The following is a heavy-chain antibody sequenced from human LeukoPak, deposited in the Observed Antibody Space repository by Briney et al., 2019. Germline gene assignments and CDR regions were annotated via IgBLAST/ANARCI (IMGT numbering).Heavy chain of an antibody. V-gene: IGHV4-59*12. J-gene: IGHJ3*02. Sequence: SETLSLTCTVSGGSISSYYWSWIRQPPGKGLEWIGYIHYSGSTNYNPSLKSRVTISLDTSENQFSLKLTSVTAADTAVYYCARYGLLNISEINGFDIWGQGTMVTVSS. CDR3: ARYGLLNISEINGFDI. CDR2: IHYSGST. D-gene: IGHD2/OR15-2a*01. CDR1: GGSISSYY.